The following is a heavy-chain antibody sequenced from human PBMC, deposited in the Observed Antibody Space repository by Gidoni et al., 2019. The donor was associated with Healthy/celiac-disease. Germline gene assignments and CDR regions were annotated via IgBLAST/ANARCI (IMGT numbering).Heavy chain of an antibody. J-gene: IGHJ4*02. Sequence: QVQLQESGPGLVKPSETLSLTCTVSGGSISSYYWSWIRQPPGKGLEWIGYIYYSGSTNYNPSLKSRVTISVDTSKNQFSLKLSSVTAADTAVYYCARDGLTGYYNYWGQGTLVTVSS. CDR1: GGSISSYY. V-gene: IGHV4-59*01. CDR2: IYYSGST. D-gene: IGHD3-9*01. CDR3: ARDGLTGYYNY.